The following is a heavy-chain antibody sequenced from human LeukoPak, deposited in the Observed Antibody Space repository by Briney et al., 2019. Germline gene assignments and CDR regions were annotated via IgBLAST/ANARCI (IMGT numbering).Heavy chain of an antibody. V-gene: IGHV4-59*01. D-gene: IGHD1-26*01. CDR3: ASGSGSYYSAGAFDI. Sequence: SETLSLTCTVSGGSISSYYWSWIRQPPGKGLEWIGYIYYSGSTNYNPSLKSRVTISVDTSKNQFSLKLSSVTAADTAVYYCASGSGSYYSAGAFDIWGQGTMVTVSS. J-gene: IGHJ3*02. CDR2: IYYSGST. CDR1: GGSISSYY.